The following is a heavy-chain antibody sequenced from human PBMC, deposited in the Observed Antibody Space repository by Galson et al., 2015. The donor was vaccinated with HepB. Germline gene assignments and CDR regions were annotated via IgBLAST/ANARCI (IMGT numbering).Heavy chain of an antibody. CDR2: IRSKAYGGTT. J-gene: IGHJ4*02. Sequence: SLRLSCAASGFTFGDYAMSWFRQAPGKGLEWVGFIRSKAYGGTTEYAASVKGRFTISRDDSKSIAYLQMNSLKTEDTAVYYCTRVRVLLWFGESYYFDYWGQGTLVTVSS. D-gene: IGHD3-10*01. V-gene: IGHV3-49*03. CDR3: TRVRVLLWFGESYYFDY. CDR1: GFTFGDYA.